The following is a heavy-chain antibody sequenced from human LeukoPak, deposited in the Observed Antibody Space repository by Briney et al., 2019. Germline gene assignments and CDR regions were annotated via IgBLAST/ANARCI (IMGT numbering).Heavy chain of an antibody. CDR2: ISSSSSYI. Sequence: GGSLRLSCAASGFTFSSYSMNWVRQAPGKGLEWVSSISSSSSYIYYADSVKGRFTISRDNAKNSLYLQMNSLRAEDTAVYYCARDLVLRWSSEGAFDYWGQGTLVTVS. V-gene: IGHV3-21*01. CDR1: GFTFSSYS. D-gene: IGHD4-23*01. J-gene: IGHJ4*02. CDR3: ARDLVLRWSSEGAFDY.